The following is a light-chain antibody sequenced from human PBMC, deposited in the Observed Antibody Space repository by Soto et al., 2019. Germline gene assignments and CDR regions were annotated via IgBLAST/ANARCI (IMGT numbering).Light chain of an antibody. Sequence: EIVLTQSPGTLSLSPGERATLSCRASQSVRISYLAWYQQRPGQAPRLLIYAASSRATGIPDRFSGSGSGTDFTLAISRLEPEDFAVYFCQQYHNSPWTFGQGTKVEIK. V-gene: IGKV3-20*01. CDR1: QSVRISY. J-gene: IGKJ1*01. CDR3: QQYHNSPWT. CDR2: AAS.